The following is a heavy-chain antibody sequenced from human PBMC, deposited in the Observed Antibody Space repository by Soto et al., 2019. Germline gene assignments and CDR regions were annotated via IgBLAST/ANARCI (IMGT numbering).Heavy chain of an antibody. CDR2: INPNSGGT. Sequence: QVQLVQSGAEVKKPGASVKVSCKASGYTFTGYYMHWVRQAPGQGLEWMGWINPNSGGTNYAQKVQGWVTMTRDTAISTAYMELSRLRSDDTAVYYCARESIAVAGVDYWGQGTLVTVSS. CDR1: GYTFTGYY. CDR3: ARESIAVAGVDY. V-gene: IGHV1-2*04. J-gene: IGHJ4*02. D-gene: IGHD6-19*01.